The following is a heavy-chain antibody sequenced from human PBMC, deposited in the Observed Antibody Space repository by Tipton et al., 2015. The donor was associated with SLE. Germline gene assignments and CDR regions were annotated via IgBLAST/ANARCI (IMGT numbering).Heavy chain of an antibody. CDR1: GGSISSHY. D-gene: IGHD1-26*01. J-gene: IGHJ6*02. CDR3: ARVLGGSYYFSYYYYGMDV. V-gene: IGHV4-59*11. Sequence: TLSLTCTVSGGSISSHYWSWIRQPPGKGLEWIGYIYYSGSTNYNPSLKSRVTISVDTSKNQFSLKLSSVTAADTAVYYCARVLGGSYYFSYYYYGMDVWGQGP. CDR2: IYYSGST.